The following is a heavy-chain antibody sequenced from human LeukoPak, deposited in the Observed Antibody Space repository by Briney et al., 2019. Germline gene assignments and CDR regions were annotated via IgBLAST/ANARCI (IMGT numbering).Heavy chain of an antibody. Sequence: GGSLRLSCAASGFSFDDYGMSWVRQAPGKGLEWVSGINWNGGSTGYADSVKGRFTISRDNAKNSLYLQMNSLRAEDTALYYCARRDIVVVPAAIFGAFDIWGQGTMVTVSS. CDR2: INWNGGST. CDR1: GFSFDDYG. V-gene: IGHV3-20*04. D-gene: IGHD2-2*02. CDR3: ARRDIVVVPAAIFGAFDI. J-gene: IGHJ3*02.